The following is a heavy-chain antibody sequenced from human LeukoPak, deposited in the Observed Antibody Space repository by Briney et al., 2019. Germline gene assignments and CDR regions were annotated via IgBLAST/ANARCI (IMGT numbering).Heavy chain of an antibody. D-gene: IGHD4-17*01. CDR3: AKDPYYGPAHYMDV. CDR1: GFTFSSYS. CDR2: ISGSGGST. Sequence: TGGSLRLSCAASGFTFSSYSMNWVRQAPGKGLEWVSAISGSGGSTYYADSVKGRFTISRDNSKNTLYLQMNSLRAEDTAVYYCAKDPYYGPAHYMDVWGKGTTVTVSS. J-gene: IGHJ6*03. V-gene: IGHV3-23*01.